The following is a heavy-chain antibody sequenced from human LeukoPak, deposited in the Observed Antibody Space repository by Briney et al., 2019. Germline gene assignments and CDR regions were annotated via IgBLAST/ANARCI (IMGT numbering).Heavy chain of an antibody. J-gene: IGHJ4*02. Sequence: PGGSLRLSCAASGFTFSSYWMSWVRQAPGKGLEWVANIKQDGSEKYYVDSVKGRFTISRDNSKNTLFLQMHNLRGDDTAMYYCAVVAGRFPPDYWGQGTLVTVSS. CDR1: GFTFSSYW. CDR2: IKQDGSEK. V-gene: IGHV3-7*01. CDR3: AVVAGRFPPDY. D-gene: IGHD6-19*01.